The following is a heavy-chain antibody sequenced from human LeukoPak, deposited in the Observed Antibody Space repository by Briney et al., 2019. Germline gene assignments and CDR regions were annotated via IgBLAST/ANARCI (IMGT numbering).Heavy chain of an antibody. D-gene: IGHD6-19*01. CDR3: AREADRGRSPYYSDYMDV. Sequence: ASVKVSCKASGYTFTGYYMHWVRQAPGQGLEWMGRINPNSGGTNYAQKFQGRVTMTRDTSISTAYMELSRLRSDDTAVYYCAREADRGRSPYYSDYMDVWGKGTTVTVSS. J-gene: IGHJ6*03. CDR1: GYTFTGYY. V-gene: IGHV1-2*06. CDR2: INPNSGGT.